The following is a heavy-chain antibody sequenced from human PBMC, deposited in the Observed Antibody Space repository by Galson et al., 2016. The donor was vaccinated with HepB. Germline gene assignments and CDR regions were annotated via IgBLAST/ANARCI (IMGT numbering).Heavy chain of an antibody. D-gene: IGHD5-12*01. CDR3: AREGRRGYGYVHSGRDA. J-gene: IGHJ6*02. CDR2: STQSGST. Sequence: SETLSLTCAVYGGSFSGYYLTWIRQPPGRGLEWIGASTQSGSTNYNPSLKSQVTLSIDKSKNQFSLKLRSGTAADTAVYYCAREGRRGYGYVHSGRDAWGQGRTVTVSS. V-gene: IGHV4-34*01. CDR1: GGSFSGYY.